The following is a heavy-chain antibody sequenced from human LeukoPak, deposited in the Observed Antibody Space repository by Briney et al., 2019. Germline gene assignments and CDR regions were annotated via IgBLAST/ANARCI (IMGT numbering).Heavy chain of an antibody. Sequence: SETLSLTCAVYGGSFSGYYCSWIRQPPGKGLEWIGEINHSGSTNYNPSLKSRVTISVDTSKNQFSLKLSSVTAADTAVYYCARAIRYFDFETGYYFDYWGQGTLVTVSS. CDR3: ARAIRYFDFETGYYFDY. CDR1: GGSFSGYY. CDR2: INHSGST. J-gene: IGHJ4*02. V-gene: IGHV4-34*01. D-gene: IGHD3-9*01.